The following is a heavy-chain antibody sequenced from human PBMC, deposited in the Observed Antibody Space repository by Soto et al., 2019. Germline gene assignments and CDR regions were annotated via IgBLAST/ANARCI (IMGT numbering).Heavy chain of an antibody. V-gene: IGHV4-34*01. CDR1: GGSFSGYY. Sequence: ASETLSLTCAVYGGSFSGYYWSWIRQPPGKGLEWIGEINHSGSTNYNPSLKSRVTISVDTSKNQFSLKLSSVTAADTAVYYCASLDESAAPFDYWGQGTLVTVSS. CDR3: ASLDESAAPFDY. CDR2: INHSGST. J-gene: IGHJ4*02.